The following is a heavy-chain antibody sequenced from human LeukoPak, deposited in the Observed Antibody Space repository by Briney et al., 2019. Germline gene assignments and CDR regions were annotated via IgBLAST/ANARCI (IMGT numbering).Heavy chain of an antibody. CDR1: GGSMSRYY. Sequence: SETLSLTCTVSGGSMSRYYWSWIRQPPGKGLEWIGYMYYSGSTKYNPSLKSRVTISVDTSKNQLSLKLSSVTAADTAVYYCARSSTGSYFDYWGQGTLVTVSS. D-gene: IGHD3-3*02. V-gene: IGHV4-59*01. CDR2: MYYSGST. CDR3: ARSSTGSYFDY. J-gene: IGHJ4*02.